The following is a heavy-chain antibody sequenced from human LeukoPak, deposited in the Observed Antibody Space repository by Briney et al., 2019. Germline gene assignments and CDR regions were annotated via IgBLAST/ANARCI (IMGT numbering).Heavy chain of an antibody. CDR2: INSDGSST. CDR3: ARGGDYSSSWWYFDY. Sequence: PGGSLRLSCAASGFTFSSYWMHWVRQAPGKGLVWVSRINSDGSSTIYADSVKGRFTISRDNAKNSLYLQMNSLRAEDTAVYYCARGGDYSSSWWYFDYWGQGTLVTVSS. J-gene: IGHJ4*02. V-gene: IGHV3-74*01. CDR1: GFTFSSYW. D-gene: IGHD6-13*01.